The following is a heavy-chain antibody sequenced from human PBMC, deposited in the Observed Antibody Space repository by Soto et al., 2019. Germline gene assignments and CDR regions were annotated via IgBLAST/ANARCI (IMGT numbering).Heavy chain of an antibody. CDR3: ARGVVYSSSSLAFDI. V-gene: IGHV1-8*01. D-gene: IGHD6-6*01. CDR1: GYTFTSYD. CDR2: MNPNSGNT. J-gene: IGHJ3*02. Sequence: ASVKVSCKASGYTFTSYDINWVRHATGQGLEWMGWMNPNSGNTGYAQKFQGRVTMTRNTSISAAYMELSSLRSEDTAVYYCARGVVYSSSSLAFDIWGQGRMVTVSS.